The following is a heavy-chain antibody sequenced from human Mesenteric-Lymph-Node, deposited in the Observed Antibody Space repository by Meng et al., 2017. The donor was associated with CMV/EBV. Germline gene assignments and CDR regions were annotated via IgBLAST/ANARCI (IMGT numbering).Heavy chain of an antibody. D-gene: IGHD3-22*01. Sequence: GESLKISCAASGFTFTSYWMSWVRQAPGKGLEWVANIKQDGSEKYYVDSVKGRFTISRDNAKNTLYLQMNSLRAEDTAVYYCARVEYYYDSSGYYSSEAFDYWGQGTLVTVSS. CDR2: IKQDGSEK. CDR1: GFTFTSYW. J-gene: IGHJ4*02. V-gene: IGHV3-7*01. CDR3: ARVEYYYDSSGYYSSEAFDY.